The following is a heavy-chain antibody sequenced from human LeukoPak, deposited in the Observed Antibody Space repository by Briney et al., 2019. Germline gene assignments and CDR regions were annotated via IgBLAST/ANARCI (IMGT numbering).Heavy chain of an antibody. D-gene: IGHD1-14*01. V-gene: IGHV4-34*01. J-gene: IGHJ3*02. CDR2: INHSGST. CDR1: GGSFSGYY. Sequence: PSETLSLTCAVYGGSFSGYYWSWIRQSPGKGLEWIGEINHSGSTNYNPSLKSRVTISVDTSKNQFSLKLSSVTAADTAVYYCARDIIKPVAFDIWGQGTMVTVSS. CDR3: ARDIIKPVAFDI.